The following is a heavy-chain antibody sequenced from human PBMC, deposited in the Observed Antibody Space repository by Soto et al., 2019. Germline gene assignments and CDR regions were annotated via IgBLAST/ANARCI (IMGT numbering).Heavy chain of an antibody. CDR1: QFTFSSYT. V-gene: IGHV3-21*01. J-gene: IGHJ6*02. CDR3: ARDPQGVVNYYYFYGMDF. Sequence: GGSLRLSCAASQFTFSSYTMNWVRQAPGKGLEWVSSISSSGDYIYYADSVKGRFIISRDNAKKSLYLAMSSLRAEDTAVYYCARDPQGVVNYYYFYGMDFWGQGTTVTVSS. CDR2: ISSSGDYI. D-gene: IGHD3-3*01.